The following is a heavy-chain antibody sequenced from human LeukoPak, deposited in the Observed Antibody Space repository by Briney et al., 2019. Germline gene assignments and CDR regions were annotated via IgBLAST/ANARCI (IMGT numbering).Heavy chain of an antibody. D-gene: IGHD2-2*01. Sequence: SETLSLTCTVSGDSITSGSYYWSWIRQPAGKGLEWIGRIYTSGSTNYNPSLKSRVTISVDTSKNQSSLKLSSVTAADTAVYYCARFGPAAITREYWGQGTLVTVSS. CDR3: ARFGPAAITREY. CDR2: IYTSGST. CDR1: GDSITSGSYY. J-gene: IGHJ4*02. V-gene: IGHV4-61*02.